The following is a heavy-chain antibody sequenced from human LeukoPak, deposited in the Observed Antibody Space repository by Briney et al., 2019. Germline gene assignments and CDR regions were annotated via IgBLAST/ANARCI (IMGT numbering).Heavy chain of an antibody. CDR3: ATVSALTYGSGSSCAFDI. CDR2: FDPEDGET. Sequence: ASVKVSCEVSGYTLTELSMHWVRQAPGKGLEWMGGFDPEDGETIYAQKFQGRVTMTEDTSTDTAYMELSSLRSEDTAVYYCATVSALTYGSGSSCAFDIWGQGTMVTVSS. CDR1: GYTLTELS. J-gene: IGHJ3*02. D-gene: IGHD3-10*01. V-gene: IGHV1-24*01.